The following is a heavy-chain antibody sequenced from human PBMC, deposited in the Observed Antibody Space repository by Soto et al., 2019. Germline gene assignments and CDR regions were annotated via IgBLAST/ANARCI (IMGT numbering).Heavy chain of an antibody. CDR1: GFTFSSYA. D-gene: IGHD3-9*01. J-gene: IGHJ4*02. CDR3: AKANHYDILTGYYLGFDY. CDR2: ISGSGGST. Sequence: GGSLRLSCAASGFTFSSYAMSWVRQAPGKGLEWVSAISGSGGSTYYADSVKGRFTISRDNSKNTLYLQMNSLRAEDTAVYYCAKANHYDILTGYYLGFDYWGRGTLVTVSS. V-gene: IGHV3-23*01.